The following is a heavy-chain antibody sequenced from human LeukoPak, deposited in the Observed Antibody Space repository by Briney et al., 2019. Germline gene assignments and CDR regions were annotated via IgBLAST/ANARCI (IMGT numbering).Heavy chain of an antibody. V-gene: IGHV4-4*07. Sequence: PSETLSLTCTVAGGSISSYYWSWIRQPAGKGLEWIGRIYTSGSTYYNPSLKSRVTISVDTSKNQSSLKLSSVTAADTAVYYCARYGGYYFDYWGQGTLVTVSS. CDR3: ARYGGYYFDY. D-gene: IGHD3-16*01. CDR2: IYTSGST. J-gene: IGHJ4*02. CDR1: GGSISSYY.